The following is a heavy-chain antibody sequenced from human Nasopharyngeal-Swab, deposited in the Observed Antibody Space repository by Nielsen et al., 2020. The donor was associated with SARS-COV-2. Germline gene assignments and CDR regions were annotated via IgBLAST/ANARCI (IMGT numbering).Heavy chain of an antibody. J-gene: IGHJ4*02. Sequence: GESLKISCAASGFTFSSYAMHWVRQAPGKGLEWVAVISYDGSNKYYADSVKGRFTISRDNSKNTLYLQMNSLRAEDTAVYYCARDLVGATYWGQGTLVTVS. V-gene: IGHV3-30*04. CDR3: ARDLVGATY. CDR1: GFTFSSYA. CDR2: ISYDGSNK. D-gene: IGHD1-26*01.